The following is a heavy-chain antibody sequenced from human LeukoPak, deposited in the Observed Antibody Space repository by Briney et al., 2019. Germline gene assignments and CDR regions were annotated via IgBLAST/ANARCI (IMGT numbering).Heavy chain of an antibody. CDR3: ARRYYDSSFDAFDI. Sequence: SETLSLTCTVSGYSISSGYYWGWIRQPPGKGLEWIGSIYHSGSTYYNPSLKSRVTISVDTSKNQFSLKLSSVTAADTAVYYCARRYYDSSFDAFDIWGQGTMVTVSS. J-gene: IGHJ3*02. CDR1: GYSISSGYY. CDR2: IYHSGST. D-gene: IGHD3-22*01. V-gene: IGHV4-38-2*02.